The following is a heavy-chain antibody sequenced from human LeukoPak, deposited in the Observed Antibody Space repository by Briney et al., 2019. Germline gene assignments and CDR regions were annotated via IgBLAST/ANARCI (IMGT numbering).Heavy chain of an antibody. CDR1: GGSISSYY. D-gene: IGHD3-3*01. J-gene: IGHJ4*02. CDR3: VSTAYNDFWSGRPGYFDY. CDR2: IYTSGST. Sequence: SETLSLTCTVSGGSISSYYWSWIRQPAGKGLEWIGRIYTSGSTNYNPSLKSRVTISVDTSKNQFSLKLSSVTAADTAVYYCVSTAYNDFWSGRPGYFDYWGQGALVTVSS. V-gene: IGHV4-4*07.